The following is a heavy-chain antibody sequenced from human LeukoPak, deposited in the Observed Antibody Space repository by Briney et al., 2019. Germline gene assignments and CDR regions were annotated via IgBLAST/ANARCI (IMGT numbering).Heavy chain of an antibody. CDR3: ARISDDFWSGYLFDY. CDR1: GGSISSGSYY. D-gene: IGHD3-3*01. Sequence: PSETLSLTCTVSGGSISSGSYYWSWIRQPAGKGLEWVGRIYTSGSTNYNPSLKSRVTMSVDTSKNQFSLKLSSVTAADTAVYYCARISDDFWSGYLFDYWGQGTQVTVSS. V-gene: IGHV4-61*02. CDR2: IYTSGST. J-gene: IGHJ4*02.